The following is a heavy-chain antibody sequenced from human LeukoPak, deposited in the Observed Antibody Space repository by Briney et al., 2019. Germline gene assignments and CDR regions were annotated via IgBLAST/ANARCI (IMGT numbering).Heavy chain of an antibody. V-gene: IGHV3-23*01. CDR2: ISGSGGST. D-gene: IGHD6-13*01. J-gene: IGHJ4*02. Sequence: GGSLRLPWAASGFTFSSYAMSWVRQAPGKGLEWVSGISGSGGSTDYADSVKGRFTISRDNSKNPLYLQMNSLRAEDTAVYYCAKREDSSSWGPLDYWGQGTLVTVSS. CDR3: AKREDSSSWGPLDY. CDR1: GFTFSSYA.